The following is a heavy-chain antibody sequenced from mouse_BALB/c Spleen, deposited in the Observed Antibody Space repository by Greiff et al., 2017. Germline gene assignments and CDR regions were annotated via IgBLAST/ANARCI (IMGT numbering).Heavy chain of an antibody. CDR1: GYTFTSYW. Sequence: QVQLKQPGAELVRPGASVKLSCKASGYTFTSYWINWVKQRPGQGLEWIGNIYPSDSYTNYNQKFKDKATLTVDKSSSTAYMQLSSPTSEDSAVYYCTRGDYDGAWFAYWGQGTLVTVSA. CDR2: IYPSDSYT. D-gene: IGHD2-4*01. J-gene: IGHJ3*01. CDR3: TRGDYDGAWFAY. V-gene: IGHV1-69*02.